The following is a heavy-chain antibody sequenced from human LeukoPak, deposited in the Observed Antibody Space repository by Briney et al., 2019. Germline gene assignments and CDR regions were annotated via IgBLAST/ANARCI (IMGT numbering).Heavy chain of an antibody. D-gene: IGHD3-10*01. CDR3: ARGHYYGSGSYLTGGNPY. V-gene: IGHV4-34*01. CDR1: GGSFSGYY. Sequence: SETLSLTCAVYGGSFSGYYWSWIRQPPGKGLEWIGEINHSGSTNYNPSLKSRVTISVDTSKDQFSLKLSSVTAADTAVYYCARGHYYGSGSYLTGGNPYWGQGTLVTVSS. J-gene: IGHJ4*02. CDR2: INHSGST.